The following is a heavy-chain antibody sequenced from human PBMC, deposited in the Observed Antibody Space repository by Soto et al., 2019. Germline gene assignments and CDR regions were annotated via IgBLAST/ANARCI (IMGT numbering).Heavy chain of an antibody. D-gene: IGHD3-9*01. J-gene: IGHJ4*02. CDR2: IFGSSGKT. CDR3: AKDRQPDGIWTFDY. CDR1: GFSLSTYT. V-gene: IGHV3-23*01. Sequence: EVQLLESGGQLVQPGGSLRLICAASGFSLSTYTMNWVRQAPGKGLEWLSGIFGSSGKTFYADSVKGRFTISKDNSKNMLFLQMDSLTAEDTAVYYCAKDRQPDGIWTFDYSGQGTLVTVSS.